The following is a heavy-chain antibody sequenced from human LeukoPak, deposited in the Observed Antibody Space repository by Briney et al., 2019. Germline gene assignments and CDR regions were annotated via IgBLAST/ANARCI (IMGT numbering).Heavy chain of an antibody. D-gene: IGHD2-2*01. Sequence: TGGSLRLSCAASGFTFDDYAMHWVRQAPGKGLEWVSGISWNSGSIGYADTVKGRFTISRDNAKNSLYLQMNSLRAEDMALYYCAKGISDSLPANFDYRGQGTLVTVSS. V-gene: IGHV3-9*03. CDR1: GFTFDDYA. CDR2: ISWNSGSI. CDR3: AKGISDSLPANFDY. J-gene: IGHJ4*02.